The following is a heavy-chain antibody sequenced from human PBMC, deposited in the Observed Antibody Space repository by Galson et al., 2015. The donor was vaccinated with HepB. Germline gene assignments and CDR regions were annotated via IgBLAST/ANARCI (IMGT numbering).Heavy chain of an antibody. V-gene: IGHV3-23*01. Sequence: SLRLSCAASGFTFGSHGMSWVRQAPGKGLEWVSSISSSGGSTFYPDSVKGRFTISRDNSKNTLYLQMNSLRAEDTAVYFCARDPAIWIGELLYPDYWGQGTLVTVSS. J-gene: IGHJ4*02. CDR3: ARDPAIWIGELLYPDY. D-gene: IGHD3-10*01. CDR1: GFTFGSHG. CDR2: ISSSGGST.